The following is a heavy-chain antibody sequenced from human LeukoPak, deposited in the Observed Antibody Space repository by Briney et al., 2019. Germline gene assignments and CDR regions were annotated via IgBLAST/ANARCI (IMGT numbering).Heavy chain of an antibody. Sequence: GGSLRLSCAASGFTFSNAWMTWVRQAPGKGLEWVGRIRNKTDGETKEYAAPLKDRFTISRDDSENTVYLQMNSLKTDDTAVYYCTTIYFGYWGQGTLVTVSS. CDR3: TTIYFGY. CDR2: IRNKTDGETK. CDR1: GFTFSNAW. J-gene: IGHJ4*02. V-gene: IGHV3-15*01.